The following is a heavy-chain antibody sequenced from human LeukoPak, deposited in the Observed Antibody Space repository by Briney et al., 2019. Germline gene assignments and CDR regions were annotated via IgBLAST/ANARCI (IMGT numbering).Heavy chain of an antibody. V-gene: IGHV3-53*01. CDR3: AGHTARTLYFDY. J-gene: IGHJ4*02. Sequence: PGGSLRLTCAASGFTFSSNYMSWVRQAPGKGLEWVSVIYSGGSTYYADSVKGRFTISRDNSKNTLYLQMNSLRAEDTAVYYCAGHTARTLYFDYWGQGTLVTVSS. D-gene: IGHD5-18*01. CDR1: GFTFSSNY. CDR2: IYSGGST.